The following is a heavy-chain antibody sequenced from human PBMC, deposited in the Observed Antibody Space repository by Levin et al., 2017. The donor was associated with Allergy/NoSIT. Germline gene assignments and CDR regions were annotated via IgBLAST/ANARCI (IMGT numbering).Heavy chain of an antibody. CDR2: IYYSGST. J-gene: IGHJ2*01. CDR1: GGSISSGGYY. CDR3: ARDPLVNRVAFDL. Sequence: PSETLSLTCTVSGGSISSGGYYWSWIRQHPGKGLEWIGYIYYSGSTYYNPSLKSRVTISVDTSKNQFSLKLSSVTAADTAVYYCARDPLVNRVAFDLWGRGTLVTVSS. V-gene: IGHV4-31*03. D-gene: IGHD2-15*01.